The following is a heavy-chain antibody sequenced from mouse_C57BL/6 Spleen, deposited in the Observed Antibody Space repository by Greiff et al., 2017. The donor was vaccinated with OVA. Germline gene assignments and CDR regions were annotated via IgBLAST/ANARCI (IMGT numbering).Heavy chain of an antibody. CDR3: AREITTVVALYFDV. CDR1: GYTFTSYW. Sequence: QVQLQQSGAELVKPGASVKMSCKASGYTFTSYWITWVKQRPGQGLEWIGDIYPGSGSTNYNEKFKSKATLTVDSSSSTAYMQLSSLTSEDSAVYYCAREITTVVALYFDVWGTGTTVTVSS. CDR2: IYPGSGST. J-gene: IGHJ1*03. V-gene: IGHV1-55*01. D-gene: IGHD1-1*01.